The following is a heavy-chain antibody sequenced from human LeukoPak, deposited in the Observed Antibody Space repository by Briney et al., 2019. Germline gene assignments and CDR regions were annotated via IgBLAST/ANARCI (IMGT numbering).Heavy chain of an antibody. CDR1: GYTFTGYY. J-gene: IGHJ6*03. V-gene: IGHV1-2*02. Sequence: ASVKVSCKASGYTFTGYYIHWVRQAPGQGLEWMGWIKPSSGGTNYAQNFQGRVTMTRDTSINTACMELSRLRSDDTAVYYCARDLMVRGPMDVWGKGTTVTVSS. D-gene: IGHD3-10*01. CDR3: ARDLMVRGPMDV. CDR2: IKPSSGGT.